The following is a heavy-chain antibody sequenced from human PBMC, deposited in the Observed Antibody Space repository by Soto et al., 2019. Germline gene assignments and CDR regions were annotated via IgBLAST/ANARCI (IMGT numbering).Heavy chain of an antibody. CDR3: APLSGSLSGPYGIHV. V-gene: IGHV4-39*01. Sequence: KPSETLSLTCTVSAGSITSGGYFWDWLRQPPGKGLEWMGTVHSTGFTYYNPSLKSRVTLSGDTSKNQFSVRLTSVTASDTAVYYCAPLSGSLSGPYGIHVWGQGTTVTVSS. J-gene: IGHJ6*02. CDR1: AGSITSGGYF. CDR2: VHSTGFT. D-gene: IGHD2-15*01.